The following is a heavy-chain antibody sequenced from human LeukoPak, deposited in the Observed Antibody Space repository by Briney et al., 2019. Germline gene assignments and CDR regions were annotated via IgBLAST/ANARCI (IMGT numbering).Heavy chain of an antibody. Sequence: SETLSLTCTVSGGSISPYYWSWIRLPPGKGLEWIGYIYYSGSTSYNPSLKSRVTISLDTSKNQFSLKLSSVTAADTAVYYCARDPDYYDSSGSSGYFDLWGRGTLVTVSS. CDR3: ARDPDYYDSSGSSGYFDL. D-gene: IGHD3-22*01. CDR2: IYYSGST. V-gene: IGHV4-59*01. J-gene: IGHJ2*01. CDR1: GGSISPYY.